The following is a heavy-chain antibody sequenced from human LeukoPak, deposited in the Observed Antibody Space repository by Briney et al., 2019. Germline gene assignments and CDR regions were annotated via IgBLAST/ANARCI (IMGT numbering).Heavy chain of an antibody. J-gene: IGHJ5*02. CDR1: GGSFSGYY. V-gene: IGHV4-34*01. CDR3: ARGVTTVTTLYNWFDP. CDR2: INHSGST. Sequence: PETLSLTCAVYGGSFSGYYWSWIRQPPGKGLEWIGEINHSGSTNYNPSLKSRVTISVDTSKNQFSLKLSSVTAADTAVYYCARGVTTVTTLYNWFDPWGQGTLVTVSS. D-gene: IGHD4-17*01.